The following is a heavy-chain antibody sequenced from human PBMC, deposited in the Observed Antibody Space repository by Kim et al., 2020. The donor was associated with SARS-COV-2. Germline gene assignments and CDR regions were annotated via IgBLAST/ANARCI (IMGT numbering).Heavy chain of an antibody. CDR2: ST. CDR3: ARIVATNWFDP. V-gene: IGHV3-53*01. J-gene: IGHJ5*02. Sequence: STYCADSVKGRFTIARDSAKNTLYLRMNSLRADDTAVYYCARIVATNWFDPWGQGTLVTVSS. D-gene: IGHD5-12*01.